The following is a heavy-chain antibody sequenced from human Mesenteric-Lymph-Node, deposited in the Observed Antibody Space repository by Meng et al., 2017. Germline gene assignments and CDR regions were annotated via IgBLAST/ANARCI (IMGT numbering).Heavy chain of an antibody. CDR1: GYTFTSYG. Sequence: ASVKVSCKASGYTFTSYGISWVRQAPGQGLEWMGWISAYNGNTNYAQKLQGRVTMTTDTSTSTAYMELRSLRSDDTAVYYCARDKFGYYDSSGYYYDDAFDIWGQGTMVTVSS. CDR2: ISAYNGNT. CDR3: ARDKFGYYDSSGYYYDDAFDI. D-gene: IGHD3-22*01. V-gene: IGHV1-18*01. J-gene: IGHJ3*02.